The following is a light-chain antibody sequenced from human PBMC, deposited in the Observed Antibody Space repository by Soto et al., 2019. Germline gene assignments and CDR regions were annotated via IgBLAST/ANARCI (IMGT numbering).Light chain of an antibody. Sequence: EIDLTQSPSTLSLSLGERATLTCRASRSINNCLAWYQQKPGNPPRLLIYDASNRSTGIPARCIGSGAGAKLTLPTISLVQADFSAHYCCQRNSCHPHAFGGGTKVDIK. J-gene: IGKJ4*01. CDR2: DAS. V-gene: IGKV3-11*01. CDR3: CQRNSCHPHA. CDR1: RSINNC.